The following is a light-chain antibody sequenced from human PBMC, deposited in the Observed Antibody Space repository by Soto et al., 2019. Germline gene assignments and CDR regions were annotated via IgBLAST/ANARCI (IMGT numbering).Light chain of an antibody. CDR3: QSYDSSLRGV. CDR1: SSNIGAGYD. J-gene: IGLJ3*02. V-gene: IGLV1-40*01. CDR2: GNS. Sequence: QSVLTQPPSVAGAPGQRVTISCTGSSSNIGAGYDVHWYQQLPGTAPKLLIYGNSNRPSGVPDRFSGSKSGTSASLAITGLQAEDEADYYCQSYDSSLRGVFGGGTKLNVL.